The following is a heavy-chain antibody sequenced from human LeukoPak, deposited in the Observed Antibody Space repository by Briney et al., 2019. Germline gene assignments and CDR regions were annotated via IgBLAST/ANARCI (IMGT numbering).Heavy chain of an antibody. CDR2: ISTYNGNT. D-gene: IGHD3/OR15-3a*01. CDR1: GYTFTTYG. CDR3: ARLDSHADAFDI. J-gene: IGHJ3*02. Sequence: GASVKVSCKTSGYTFTTYGINWVRQAPGQGLEWMGWISTYNGNTSYAQKLQDRVTMTTDTSTSTAYMELRSLRSDDTAVYYCARLDSHADAFDIWGQGTMVTVSS. V-gene: IGHV1-18*01.